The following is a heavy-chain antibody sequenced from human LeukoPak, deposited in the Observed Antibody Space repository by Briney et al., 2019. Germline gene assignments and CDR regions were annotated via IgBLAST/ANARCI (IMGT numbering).Heavy chain of an antibody. CDR2: IYTSGST. CDR1: GGSLSSYY. CDR3: ARYRPGSVVTVYDAFDI. D-gene: IGHD2-21*02. J-gene: IGHJ3*02. Sequence: SETLSLTCTVSGGSLSSYYWSWIRQPAGKGLEWIGRIYTSGSTNYNPSLKSRVTMSVDTSKNQFSLKLSSVTAADTAGYYCARYRPGSVVTVYDAFDIWGQGTMVTVSS. V-gene: IGHV4-4*07.